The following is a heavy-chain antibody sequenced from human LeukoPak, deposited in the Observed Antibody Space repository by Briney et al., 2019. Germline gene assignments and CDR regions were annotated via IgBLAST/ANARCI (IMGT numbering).Heavy chain of an antibody. D-gene: IGHD3-3*01. V-gene: IGHV3-23*01. J-gene: IGHJ6*03. CDR3: AKALTDELMSRSHYDFWSGYHPSGTVYYYMDV. CDR1: GFRFSSYA. CDR2: ISSSGGDT. Sequence: GGSLRLSCAASGFRFSSYAMSWVRQAPGKGLEWVSAISSSGGDTNYANSVKGRFIISRDNSKNTLYLQMNSLRAEDTAIYYCAKALTDELMSRSHYDFWSGYHPSGTVYYYMDVWGEGTTVTVSS.